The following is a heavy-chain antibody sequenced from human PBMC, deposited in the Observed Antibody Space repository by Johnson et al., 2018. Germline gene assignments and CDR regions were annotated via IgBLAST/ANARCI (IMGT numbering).Heavy chain of an antibody. Sequence: QVQLVQSGGGVVQPGRSLRLSCAASGFTFSTYALHWVRQAPGTGLEWVSVISYDESNKDYADSVKGRFHISRDNSKNTLYLEMNSPRVEDTAVYYCAKDDRPTLRPAAYFQHWGQGTLVTVSS. CDR1: GFTFSTYA. J-gene: IGHJ1*01. CDR3: AKDDRPTLRPAAYFQH. D-gene: IGHD2-15*01. CDR2: ISYDESNK. V-gene: IGHV3-30*18.